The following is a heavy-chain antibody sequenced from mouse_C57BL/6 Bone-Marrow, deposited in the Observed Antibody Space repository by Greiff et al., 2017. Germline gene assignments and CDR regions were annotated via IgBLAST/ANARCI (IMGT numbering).Heavy chain of an antibody. CDR2: INPSNGGT. D-gene: IGHD2-5*01. J-gene: IGHJ3*01. CDR1: GYTFTSYG. V-gene: IGHV1-53*01. CDR3: PRKPAYYSNFWFAY. Sequence: QVQLQQPGTELVKPGASVKLSCKASGYTFTSYGMNGVKQRPGQGLEWIGNINPSNGGTNYKEKVKSKATLTVDKSSSTAYKQLSSLTSEDSAVYYCPRKPAYYSNFWFAYWGQGTLVTVSA.